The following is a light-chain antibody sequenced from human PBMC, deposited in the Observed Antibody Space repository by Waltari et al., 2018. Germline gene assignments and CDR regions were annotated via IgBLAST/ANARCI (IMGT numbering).Light chain of an antibody. V-gene: IGKV3-15*01. J-gene: IGKJ5*01. CDR3: QQYDDWPLIT. CDR2: DAF. Sequence: EIVMTQSPVTLSVSPGESATLPCRASQSVSSKLAWYQQKPRQCPRFLIYDAFTRATGVPARFSGSVSGTEFTLTISGLQSEDFAVYYCQQYDDWPLITFGQGTRLEIK. CDR1: QSVSSK.